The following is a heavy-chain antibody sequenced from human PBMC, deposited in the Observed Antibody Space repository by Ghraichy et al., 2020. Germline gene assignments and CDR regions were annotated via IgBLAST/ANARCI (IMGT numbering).Heavy chain of an antibody. Sequence: GGSLRLSCAASGFTFSSYAMSWVRQAPGKGLEWVSAISGSGGSTYYADSVKGRFTISRDNSKNTLYLQMNSLRAEDTAVYYCAKDVGYCSSTSCYAGSVVAAFDIWGQGTMVTVSS. J-gene: IGHJ3*02. CDR2: ISGSGGST. D-gene: IGHD2-2*01. CDR3: AKDVGYCSSTSCYAGSVVAAFDI. V-gene: IGHV3-23*01. CDR1: GFTFSSYA.